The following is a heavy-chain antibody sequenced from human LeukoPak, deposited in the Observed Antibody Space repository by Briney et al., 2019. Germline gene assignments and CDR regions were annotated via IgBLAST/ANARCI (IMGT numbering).Heavy chain of an antibody. CDR1: GFTVSSNY. D-gene: IGHD2-15*01. Sequence: GSLRLSCAASGFTVSSNYMSWVRQAPGRGLEGVSVIYSGGSTYYSDSVSGRFTISSANSKNTPSLQLNSLRAEYTAVYYCARAAGCSGGSCYYYYGMDVWGKGTTVTVYS. V-gene: IGHV3-53*01. CDR3: ARAAGCSGGSCYYYYGMDV. CDR2: IYSGGST. J-gene: IGHJ6*04.